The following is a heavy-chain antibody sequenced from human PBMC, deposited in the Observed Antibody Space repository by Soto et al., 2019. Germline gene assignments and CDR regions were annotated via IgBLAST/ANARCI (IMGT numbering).Heavy chain of an antibody. Sequence: LSLPCSVSGGSISGSYWSWIRQSPGKGLEWLGYVYYTGSTNYSPSLRSRVSISVDTSKNEFSLRLSSVTAADTAVYFCARSVAVPGAHIDYWGQGTQVTVSS. D-gene: IGHD6-19*01. CDR1: GGSISGSY. J-gene: IGHJ4*02. CDR2: VYYTGST. CDR3: ARSVAVPGAHIDY. V-gene: IGHV4-59*01.